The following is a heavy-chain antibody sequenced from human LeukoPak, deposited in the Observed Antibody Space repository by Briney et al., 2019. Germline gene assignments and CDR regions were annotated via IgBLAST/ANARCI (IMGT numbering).Heavy chain of an antibody. CDR2: INPNSGGT. J-gene: IGHJ3*02. V-gene: IGHV1-2*02. CDR1: GYTFTGYY. Sequence: ASVKVSCKASGYTFTGYYMHWVRQAPGRGLEWMGWINPNSGGTNYAQKFQGRVTMTRDTSISTAYMELSRLRSDDTAVYYCARDGRWGYCSSTSCYLDAFDIWGQGTMVTVSS. D-gene: IGHD2-2*01. CDR3: ARDGRWGYCSSTSCYLDAFDI.